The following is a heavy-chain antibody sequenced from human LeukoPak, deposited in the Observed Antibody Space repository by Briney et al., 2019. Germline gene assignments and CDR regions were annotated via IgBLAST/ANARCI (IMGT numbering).Heavy chain of an antibody. D-gene: IGHD6-6*01. Sequence: GGSLRLSCEASGFTFNTYSMNWARQAPGKGLEWVSSISSSSSYIYYADSVKGRFTISRDNAKNSLYLQMNSLRAEDTAVYYCARVLIAARPYYYYYYMDVWGKGTTVTVSS. J-gene: IGHJ6*03. CDR3: ARVLIAARPYYYYYYMDV. V-gene: IGHV3-21*01. CDR2: ISSSSSYI. CDR1: GFTFNTYS.